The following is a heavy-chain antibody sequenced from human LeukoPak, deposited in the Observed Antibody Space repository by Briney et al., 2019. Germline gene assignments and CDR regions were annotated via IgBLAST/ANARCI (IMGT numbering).Heavy chain of an antibody. CDR2: IIPILGIA. D-gene: IGHD3-22*01. Sequence: ASVKVSCKASGGTFSSYAISWVRQAPGQGLEWMGRIIPILGIANYAQKFQGRVTITADKSTSTAYMELSSLRSEDTAVYYCARGSYDSSGYSLPFDYWGQGTLVTVSS. CDR1: GGTFSSYA. J-gene: IGHJ4*02. V-gene: IGHV1-69*04. CDR3: ARGSYDSSGYSLPFDY.